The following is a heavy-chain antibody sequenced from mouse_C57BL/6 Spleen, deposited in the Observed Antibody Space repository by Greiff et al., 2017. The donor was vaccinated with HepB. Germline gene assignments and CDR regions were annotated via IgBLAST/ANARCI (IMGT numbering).Heavy chain of an antibody. Sequence: QVQLQQSGAELVRPGTSVKVSCKASGYAFPNYLIEWVKQRPGQGLEWIGVINPGSGGTNYNEKFKGKATLTADKSSSTAYMQLRSLTSEDSAVYFCARLDGYDDDYAMDYWGQGTSVTVSS. CDR1: GYAFPNYL. J-gene: IGHJ4*01. CDR3: ARLDGYDDDYAMDY. CDR2: INPGSGGT. V-gene: IGHV1-54*01. D-gene: IGHD2-2*01.